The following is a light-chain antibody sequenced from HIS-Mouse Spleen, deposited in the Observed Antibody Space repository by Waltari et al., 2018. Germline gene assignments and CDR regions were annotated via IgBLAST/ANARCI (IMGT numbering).Light chain of an antibody. J-gene: IGLJ3*02. CDR1: VLAKKY. CDR2: KDS. V-gene: IGLV3-27*01. CDR3: YSAADNNLGV. Sequence: SYELTQPSSVSVSPGQTARITCSGDVLAKKYARWFQQKPGQAPVLVIYKDSERPSGIPGRFSGSSSGTTVTLTISGAQVEDEADYYCYSAADNNLGVFGGGTKLTVL.